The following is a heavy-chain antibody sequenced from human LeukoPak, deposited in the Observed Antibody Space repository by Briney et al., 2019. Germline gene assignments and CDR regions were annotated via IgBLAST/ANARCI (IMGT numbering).Heavy chain of an antibody. CDR1: GFTFSNYW. Sequence: PGRSLRLSCAAAGFTFSNYWMHWVRQAPGKGLVWVSRSKSDGSSTSYADSVKGRFTISRDNAKNTLYLQMNSLGAEDTAVYYCARMDYYDSSGYPHWYFDLWGRGTLVTVSS. CDR3: ARMDYYDSSGYPHWYFDL. D-gene: IGHD3-22*01. J-gene: IGHJ2*01. CDR2: SKSDGSST. V-gene: IGHV3-74*01.